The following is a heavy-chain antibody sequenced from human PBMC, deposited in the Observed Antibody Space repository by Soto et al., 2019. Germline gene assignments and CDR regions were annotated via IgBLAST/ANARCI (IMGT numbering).Heavy chain of an antibody. CDR3: ARGRGEFDP. J-gene: IGHJ5*02. Sequence: QVQLVESGGGLVKPGGSLRLSCAATGFTFSDHYMSWIRQAPGKGLEWVSYISGSATTIYYADSIKGRFTISRDNAKNSLFLQMTSLRVDDTAVYYCARGRGEFDPWVQGTLLTVSS. CDR2: ISGSATTI. CDR1: GFTFSDHY. V-gene: IGHV3-11*01.